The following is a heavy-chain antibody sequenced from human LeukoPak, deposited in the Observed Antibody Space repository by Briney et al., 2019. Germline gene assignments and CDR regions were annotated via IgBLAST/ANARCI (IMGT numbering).Heavy chain of an antibody. V-gene: IGHV3-30-3*01. Sequence: GGSLRLSCAASGFTFSSYAMHWVRQAPGKGLEWVAVISYDGSNKYYADSVKGRFTISRDNSKNTLYLQMNSLRAGDSAVYYCAKDHYWGQGTLVTVSS. J-gene: IGHJ4*02. CDR2: ISYDGSNK. CDR1: GFTFSSYA. CDR3: AKDHY.